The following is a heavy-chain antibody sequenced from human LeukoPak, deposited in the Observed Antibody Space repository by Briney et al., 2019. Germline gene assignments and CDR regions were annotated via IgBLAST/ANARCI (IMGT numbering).Heavy chain of an antibody. D-gene: IGHD3-22*01. Sequence: ASVKVSCKASGYTFTGYYMHWVRQAPGQGLEWMGWINPNSGGTNYAQKFQGRVTMTRDTSISTAYMELSRLRSDDTAVYYCAGLDGTYYDSSGYPSPFDYWGQGTLVTVSS. V-gene: IGHV1-2*02. CDR3: AGLDGTYYDSSGYPSPFDY. J-gene: IGHJ4*02. CDR1: GYTFTGYY. CDR2: INPNSGGT.